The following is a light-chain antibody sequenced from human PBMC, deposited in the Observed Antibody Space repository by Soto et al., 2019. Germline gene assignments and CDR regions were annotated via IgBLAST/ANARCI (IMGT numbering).Light chain of an antibody. V-gene: IGKV1-39*01. CDR3: QHYNTYST. CDR2: AAS. J-gene: IGKJ5*01. Sequence: DIQMTQSPSSLSASVGDRVTITCRASQSISNYLTWYQQKPGKAPKLLIYAASSLQSGVPSRFSGSGPGTDFTLTISSLQPDDFATYYCQHYNTYSTFGQGTRLEIK. CDR1: QSISNY.